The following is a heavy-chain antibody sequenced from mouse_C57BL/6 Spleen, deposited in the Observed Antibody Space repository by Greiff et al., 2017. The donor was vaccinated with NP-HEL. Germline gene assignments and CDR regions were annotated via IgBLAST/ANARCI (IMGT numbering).Heavy chain of an antibody. CDR3: ARFRSYAMDY. Sequence: QVQLQQPGAELVRPGSSVKLSCKASGYTFTSYWMHWVKQRPIQGLEWIGNIDPSDSETHYNQKFKDKATLTVDKSSSTAYMQLRSLTSEDSAVYYCARFRSYAMDYWGQGTSVTVSS. V-gene: IGHV1-52*01. J-gene: IGHJ4*01. CDR1: GYTFTSYW. D-gene: IGHD3-2*02. CDR2: IDPSDSET.